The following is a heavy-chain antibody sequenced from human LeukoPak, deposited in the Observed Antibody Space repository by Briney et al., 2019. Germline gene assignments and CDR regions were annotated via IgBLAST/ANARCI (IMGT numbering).Heavy chain of an antibody. CDR2: ISGSGGST. CDR3: ARDSGSRSSSSYGNAFDI. CDR1: GFTFSSYA. V-gene: IGHV3-23*01. D-gene: IGHD6-6*01. Sequence: QPGGSLRLSCAASGFTFSSYAMSWVRQAPGKGLEWVSAISGSGGSTYYADSVKGRFTISRDNSKNTLYLQMNSLRAEDTAVYYCARDSGSRSSSSYGNAFDIWGQGTMVTVSS. J-gene: IGHJ3*02.